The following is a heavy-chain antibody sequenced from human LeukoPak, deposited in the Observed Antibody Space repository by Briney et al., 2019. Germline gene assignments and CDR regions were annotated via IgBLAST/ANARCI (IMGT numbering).Heavy chain of an antibody. Sequence: ASVKVSCKASGYTFSDYYMHWVRHAPGQGLEWMGWINPNSGDTHYAQMFQGRVTMTRYTSINAAYMELRRVRSDDTAVYYCAKSAQYSSAWFTGSFDYWGQGTLVTVSS. CDR1: GYTFSDYY. J-gene: IGHJ4*02. CDR3: AKSAQYSSAWFTGSFDY. V-gene: IGHV1-2*02. D-gene: IGHD6-13*01. CDR2: INPNSGDT.